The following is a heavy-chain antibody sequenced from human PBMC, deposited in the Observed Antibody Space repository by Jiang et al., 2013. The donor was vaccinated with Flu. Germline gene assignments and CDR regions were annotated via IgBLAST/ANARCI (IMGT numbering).Heavy chain of an antibody. CDR1: GVSMDSGGSY. J-gene: IGHJ4*02. CDR2: IYFRGST. D-gene: IGHD7-27*01. V-gene: IGHV4-31*03. Sequence: SLTCTVSGVSMDSGGSYWTWIRQHPGKGLEWIGYIYFRGSTYYNPSLKSRLTISVDTSKNQFSLNLSSVTVADTAVYYCARAPLSTGGYYFDFWGQGTLVTVSS. CDR3: ARAPLSTGGYYFDF.